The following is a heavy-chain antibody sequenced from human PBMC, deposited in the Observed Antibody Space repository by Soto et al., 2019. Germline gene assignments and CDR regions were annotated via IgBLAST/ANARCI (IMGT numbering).Heavy chain of an antibody. Sequence: QVQLVQSGAEVKKPGSSVKVSCKASGGTFSSYAISWVRQAPGQGIEWMGGIIPIFGTANYAQKFQGRVTITADDSTSTAYMELSSLRSEDTAVYYCARGGVVPAASYAEYFQHWGQGTLVTVSS. J-gene: IGHJ1*01. D-gene: IGHD2-2*01. CDR3: ARGGVVPAASYAEYFQH. CDR1: GGTFSSYA. CDR2: IIPIFGTA. V-gene: IGHV1-69*01.